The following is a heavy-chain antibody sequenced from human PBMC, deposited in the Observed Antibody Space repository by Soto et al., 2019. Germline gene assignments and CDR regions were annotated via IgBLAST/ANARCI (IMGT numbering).Heavy chain of an antibody. CDR3: SRLGPYGSESYSFRYNWFDP. CDR2: IYSGGSS. V-gene: IGHV3-53*01. Sequence: EVQLVDSGGGLIQPGGSLRLSCAASGFSVSSSHMNWVRQAPGKGPEWVSVIYSGGSSYYAVSVKGRFTISRDNLTNTVYLQMNSLTAEDTAVYYCSRLGPYGSESYSFRYNWFDPWGQGTLVTVSS. J-gene: IGHJ5*02. D-gene: IGHD3-10*01. CDR1: GFSVSSSH.